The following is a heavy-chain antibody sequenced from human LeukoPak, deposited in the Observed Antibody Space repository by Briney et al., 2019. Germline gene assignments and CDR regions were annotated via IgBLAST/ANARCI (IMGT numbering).Heavy chain of an antibody. CDR3: ARRDTATYSVDY. J-gene: IGHJ4*02. V-gene: IGHV5-51*01. D-gene: IGHD5-18*01. CDR2: IYPGDSDT. CDR1: GYSFTNYW. Sequence: GESLKISCQGSGYSFTNYWFGWVRQMPGKGLEWMGIIYPGDSDTSNSPSFQAQVTTSATKSISPAYLQWSGLKASDTAMYYCARRDTATYSVDYWGQGTLVTVSS.